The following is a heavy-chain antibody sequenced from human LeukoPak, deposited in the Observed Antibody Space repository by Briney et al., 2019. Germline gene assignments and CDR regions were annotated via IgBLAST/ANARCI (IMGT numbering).Heavy chain of an antibody. Sequence: GGSLRLSCTASGLTFSTSGFNWVRQAPGKGLEWVSVISGSGGSTYYADSVKGRFTISRDNSKNTLYLQMDSLRAEDTAVYYCAKWDGDLYYYYYMDVWGKGTTVTVSS. J-gene: IGHJ6*03. V-gene: IGHV3-23*01. CDR3: AKWDGDLYYYYYMDV. CDR1: GLTFSTSG. D-gene: IGHD4-17*01. CDR2: ISGSGGST.